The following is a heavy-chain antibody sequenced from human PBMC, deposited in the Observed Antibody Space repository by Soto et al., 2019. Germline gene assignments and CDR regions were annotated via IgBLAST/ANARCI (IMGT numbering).Heavy chain of an antibody. J-gene: IGHJ4*02. D-gene: IGHD3-22*01. CDR2: MNPNSGNT. V-gene: IGHV1-8*01. Sequence: QVQLVQAGAEVKKPGASVMVSCKASGYTFRDYDINWVRQASGQGLEWMGWMNPNSGNTAYAQKFQGRVTMTGDTTTNTASMELSSLTSADTAVYYCTRRAQIGKQLWLPFDSWAQGTLVTVSS. CDR1: GYTFRDYD. CDR3: TRRAQIGKQLWLPFDS.